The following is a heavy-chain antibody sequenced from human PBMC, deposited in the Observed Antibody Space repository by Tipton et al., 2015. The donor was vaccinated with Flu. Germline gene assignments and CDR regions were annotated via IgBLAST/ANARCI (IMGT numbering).Heavy chain of an antibody. CDR2: FSGSGIST. CDR1: GFTFSSYA. J-gene: IGHJ4*02. D-gene: IGHD1-26*01. Sequence: SLRLSCAASGFTFSSYAMSWVRQAPGKGLEWVSAFSGSGISTYYADSVKGRFTISRDNSTNTLYLQMNSLRAEDTAVYYCAKFLVDPYFDYWGQGTLVTVSS. CDR3: AKFLVDPYFDY. V-gene: IGHV3-23*01.